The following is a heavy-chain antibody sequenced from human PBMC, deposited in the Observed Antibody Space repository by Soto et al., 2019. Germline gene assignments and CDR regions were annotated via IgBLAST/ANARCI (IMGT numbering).Heavy chain of an antibody. J-gene: IGHJ6*02. CDR1: GYTFSMSG. CDR3: ASEGPRPYYYSGMDV. CDR2: ISGYNGKT. V-gene: IGHV1-18*01. Sequence: QVQLVQSGAEVKKPGASVKVSCKSSGYTFSMSGISWVRQAPGQGLEWMGWISGYNGKTNYEQKFQDRVTMSTDTSTSMAYMELRSLWSDDTAVYYCASEGPRPYYYSGMDVWGQGTTVTVSS.